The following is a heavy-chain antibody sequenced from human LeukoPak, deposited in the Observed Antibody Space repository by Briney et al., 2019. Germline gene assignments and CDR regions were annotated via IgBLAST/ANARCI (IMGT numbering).Heavy chain of an antibody. CDR3: ARPNLGYYFDAFDI. Sequence: SETLSLTCAVSGYSISSGYYWGWIRPPPGKGLEWIGSIYHSGSTYYNPSLKGRVTISVDTSKNQFSLKLSSVTAADTAVYYCARPNLGYYFDAFDIWGQGTMVTVSS. V-gene: IGHV4-38-2*01. J-gene: IGHJ3*02. D-gene: IGHD3-22*01. CDR2: IYHSGST. CDR1: GYSISSGYY.